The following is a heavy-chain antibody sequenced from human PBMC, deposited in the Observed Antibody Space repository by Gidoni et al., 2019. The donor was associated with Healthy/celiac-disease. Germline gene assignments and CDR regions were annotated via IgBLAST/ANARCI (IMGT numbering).Heavy chain of an antibody. CDR1: GGSISSGSYY. V-gene: IGHV4-61*02. J-gene: IGHJ6*02. Sequence: QVHLQESVPGLVKPSQTLSLTCTVSGGSISSGSYYWSWIRQPAGKGLEWIGRIYTSGSTNYNPSLKSRVTISVDTSKNQFSLKLSSVTAADTAVYYCARDRSFGVVIGYYYYGMDVWGQGTTVTVSS. CDR2: IYTSGST. D-gene: IGHD3-3*01. CDR3: ARDRSFGVVIGYYYYGMDV.